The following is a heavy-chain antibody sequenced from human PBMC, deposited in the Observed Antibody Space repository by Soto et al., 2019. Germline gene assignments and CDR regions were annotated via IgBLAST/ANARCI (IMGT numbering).Heavy chain of an antibody. V-gene: IGHV3-23*01. CDR1: GFPFSSYV. Sequence: EVQLLESGGGLVQRGGSLRLSCAASGFPFSSYVMAWVRQAPGKGLEWVSGISGGGSNTFYADSVKGRFTISRDNSKNPLLLQMTSLGAEDTAVYYCAKDSNKYSSSLRGRYFDYWGQGIGVTVSS. CDR2: ISGGGSNT. J-gene: IGHJ4*02. D-gene: IGHD4-4*01. CDR3: AKDSNKYSSSLRGRYFDY.